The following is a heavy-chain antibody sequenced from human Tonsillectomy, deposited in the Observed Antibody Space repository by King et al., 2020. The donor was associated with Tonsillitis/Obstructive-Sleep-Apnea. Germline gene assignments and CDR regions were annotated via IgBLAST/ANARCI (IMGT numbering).Heavy chain of an antibody. V-gene: IGHV5-51*03. D-gene: IGHD3-22*01. CDR2: IYPGDSDT. J-gene: IGHJ4*02. CDR3: ARGDDTSGDYYGSFDY. Sequence: QLVQSGAEVKKPGESLKISCKGSAYTFTDSWIGWVRQMPGKGLEWMGFIYPGDSDTRYSPSFQGQVTISADKSITTAYLQWSGLKASDTAMYYCARGDDTSGDYYGSFDYWGQGSLFTVSS. CDR1: AYTFTDSW.